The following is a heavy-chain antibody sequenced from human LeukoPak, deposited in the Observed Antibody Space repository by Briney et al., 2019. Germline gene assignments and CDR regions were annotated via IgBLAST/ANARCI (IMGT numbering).Heavy chain of an antibody. Sequence: GGSLRLSCAASGFTFSDYYMRWIRQAPGKGLEWVSYISSSGSTIYYADSVKGRFTISRDNAKNSLYLQMNSLRAEDTAVYYCARDSLGYCSSTSCPRLYYYYGMDVWGQGTTVTVSS. CDR3: ARDSLGYCSSTSCPRLYYYYGMDV. D-gene: IGHD2-2*01. J-gene: IGHJ6*02. CDR2: ISSSGSTI. V-gene: IGHV3-11*01. CDR1: GFTFSDYY.